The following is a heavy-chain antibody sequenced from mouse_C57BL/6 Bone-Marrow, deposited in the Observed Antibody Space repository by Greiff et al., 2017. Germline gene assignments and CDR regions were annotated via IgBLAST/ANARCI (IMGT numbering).Heavy chain of an antibody. V-gene: IGHV1-81*01. Sequence: VMLVESGAELARPGASVKLSCKASVYTFTSYGISWVKQRTGQGLEWIGEIYPRSGNTYYNEKFKGKATLTADKSSSTAYMELRSLTSEDSAVYFCARHYDYSFAYWGQGTLVTVSA. J-gene: IGHJ3*01. D-gene: IGHD2-4*01. CDR3: ARHYDYSFAY. CDR1: VYTFTSYG. CDR2: IYPRSGNT.